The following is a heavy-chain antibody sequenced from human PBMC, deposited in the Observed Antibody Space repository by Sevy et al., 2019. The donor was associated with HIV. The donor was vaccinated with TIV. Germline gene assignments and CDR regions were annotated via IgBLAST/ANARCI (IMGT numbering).Heavy chain of an antibody. CDR1: GGSISAYH. Sequence: SETLSLTCTVSGGSISAYHWSWIRQPPGKGLEWIGYIHYTGSTKYNPSLESRVTISVDTSKNQFSLKLSSVTAADTAVYYCARAPPVRSGDDSLNWFAPWGQGTLATVSS. CDR2: IHYTGST. V-gene: IGHV4-59*01. D-gene: IGHD5-12*01. J-gene: IGHJ5*02. CDR3: ARAPPVRSGDDSLNWFAP.